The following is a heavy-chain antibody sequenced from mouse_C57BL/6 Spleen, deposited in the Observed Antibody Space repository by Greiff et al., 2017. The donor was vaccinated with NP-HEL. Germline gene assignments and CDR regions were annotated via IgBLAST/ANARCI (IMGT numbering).Heavy chain of an antibody. CDR2: IHPNSGST. J-gene: IGHJ4*01. Sequence: VQLQQPGAELVKPGASVKLSCKASGYTFTSYWMHWVKQRPGQGLEWIGMIHPNSGSTNYNEKFKSKATLTVDKSSSTAYMQLSSLTSEDSAVYYCARNPLLDYAMDYWGQGTSVTVSS. CDR3: ARNPLLDYAMDY. V-gene: IGHV1-64*01. CDR1: GYTFTSYW.